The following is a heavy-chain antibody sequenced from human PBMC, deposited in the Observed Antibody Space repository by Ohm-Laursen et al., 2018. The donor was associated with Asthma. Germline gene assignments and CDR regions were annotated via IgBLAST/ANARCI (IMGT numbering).Heavy chain of an antibody. V-gene: IGHV3-23*01. CDR3: AITGTTTRFDY. Sequence: SLRLSCAASGLPFSNFWMSWVRQAPGKGLEWVSAISGSGGSTYYADSVKGRFTISRDNSKNTLYLQMNSLRAEDTAVYYCAITGTTTRFDYWGQGTLVTVSS. J-gene: IGHJ4*02. D-gene: IGHD1-20*01. CDR1: GLPFSNFW. CDR2: ISGSGGST.